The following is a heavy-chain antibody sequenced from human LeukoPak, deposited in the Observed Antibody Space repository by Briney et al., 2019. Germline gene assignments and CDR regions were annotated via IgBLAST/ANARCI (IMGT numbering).Heavy chain of an antibody. V-gene: IGHV4-59*01. CDR1: GASIGSYY. Sequence: PSENLSLTCSGSGASIGSYYWSWNRQPQGKELEWIGYIYSSGSTTYNPSLKSRVTMSVDTYENHISLKVRSVSAADTALYYCARAHTSSWYMDYWGQGTPVTVSS. J-gene: IGHJ4*02. CDR2: IYSSGST. D-gene: IGHD6-13*01. CDR3: ARAHTSSWYMDY.